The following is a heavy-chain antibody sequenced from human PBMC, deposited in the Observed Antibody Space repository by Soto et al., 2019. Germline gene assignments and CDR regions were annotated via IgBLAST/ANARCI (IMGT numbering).Heavy chain of an antibody. Sequence: WGSMLPSCAASGFTLGSYSMGWVRQAQGRGLEWVSGISGSGGSTYYADSVKGRFTTSRANSKQTMYMQMNSLRAEDTGVYYCARLAVAGHYHNWFDPWGQGTMVTVSS. CDR1: GFTLGSYS. D-gene: IGHD6-19*01. J-gene: IGHJ5*02. CDR3: ARLAVAGHYHNWFDP. CDR2: ISGSGGST. V-gene: IGHV3-23*01.